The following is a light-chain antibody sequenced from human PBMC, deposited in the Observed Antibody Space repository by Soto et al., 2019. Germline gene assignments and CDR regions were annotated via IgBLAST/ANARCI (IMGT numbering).Light chain of an antibody. V-gene: IGLV1-40*01. J-gene: IGLJ1*01. CDR2: DNN. CDR3: QSYDSSWSGSYV. CDR1: SSNIGAGFD. Sequence: QSVLTQPPSVSGAPGQRVTIFCTGSSSNIGAGFDVHWYQQLPGTAPKLLIYDNNDRPSGVPDRFSGSQSGTSASLAITGLQAEDEADYYCQSYDSSWSGSYVFGTGTKVTVL.